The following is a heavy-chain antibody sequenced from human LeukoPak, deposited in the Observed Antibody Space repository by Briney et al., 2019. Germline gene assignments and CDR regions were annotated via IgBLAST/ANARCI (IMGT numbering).Heavy chain of an antibody. CDR2: INPNSGGT. D-gene: IGHD6-19*01. Sequence: ASVKVSCKASGYTFTGYYMHWVRQAPGQGLEWMGWINPNSGGTNYAQKFQGWVTMTRDTSISTAYMELSRLRSDDTAVYYCAREKRDSTGWFYFDYWGQGTLVTVSS. V-gene: IGHV1-2*04. CDR3: AREKRDSTGWFYFDY. CDR1: GYTFTGYY. J-gene: IGHJ4*02.